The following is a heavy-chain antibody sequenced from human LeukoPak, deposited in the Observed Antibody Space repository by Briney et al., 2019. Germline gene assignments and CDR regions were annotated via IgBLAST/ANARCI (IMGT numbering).Heavy chain of an antibody. CDR1: GFSFSSHA. CDR3: ARYQVSSSSTIAY. J-gene: IGHJ4*02. CDR2: ISGSGDST. Sequence: GGSLRLSCGASGFSFSSHAMNWVRQAPGKGLEWVSLISGSGDSTYYADSVKGRFTISRDNAKNSLYLQMNSLRAEDTAVYYCARYQVSSSSTIAYWGQGTLVTVSS. V-gene: IGHV3-23*01. D-gene: IGHD6-6*01.